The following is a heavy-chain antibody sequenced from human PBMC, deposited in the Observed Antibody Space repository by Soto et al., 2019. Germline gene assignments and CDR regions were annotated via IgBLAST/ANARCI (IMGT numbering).Heavy chain of an antibody. CDR3: ARHIHDYGDKGGFDY. J-gene: IGHJ4*02. D-gene: IGHD4-17*01. Sequence: GESLKISCKGSGYSFTSYWIGWVRQMPGKGLEWMGIIYPGDSDTRYSPSFQGQVTISADKSISTAYLQWSSLKASDTAMYYCARHIHDYGDKGGFDYWGQGTLVTVSS. CDR1: GYSFTSYW. CDR2: IYPGDSDT. V-gene: IGHV5-51*01.